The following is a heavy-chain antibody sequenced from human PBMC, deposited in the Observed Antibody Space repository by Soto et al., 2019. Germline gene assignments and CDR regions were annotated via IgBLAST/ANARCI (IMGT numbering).Heavy chain of an antibody. CDR3: ARHGFYGDYASNYFDP. D-gene: IGHD4-17*01. Sequence: GESLKISCQASGYNFATYWIAWVRQMPGKGLEYMGIIYPGNSDARYSPSFQGQVTFSADKPISTAYLHWSSLKASDTAMYYCARHGFYGDYASNYFDPWGQGTLVTVS. CDR1: GYNFATYW. J-gene: IGHJ5*02. CDR2: IYPGNSDA. V-gene: IGHV5-51*01.